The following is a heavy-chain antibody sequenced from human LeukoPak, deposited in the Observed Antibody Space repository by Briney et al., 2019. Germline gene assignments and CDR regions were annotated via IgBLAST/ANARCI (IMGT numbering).Heavy chain of an antibody. J-gene: IGHJ3*02. D-gene: IGHD3-10*02. CDR3: ARDQGVTMLDDAFDI. Sequence: SETLSLTCSVSGYSISNGYYWGWIRRPPGKGLQWMGTTYHSGITYYNPSLKSRVTISVDTSKNQFSLKLNSVTAADTAVYYCARDQGVTMLDDAFDIWGHGTMVTVSS. V-gene: IGHV4-38-2*02. CDR2: TYHSGIT. CDR1: GYSISNGYY.